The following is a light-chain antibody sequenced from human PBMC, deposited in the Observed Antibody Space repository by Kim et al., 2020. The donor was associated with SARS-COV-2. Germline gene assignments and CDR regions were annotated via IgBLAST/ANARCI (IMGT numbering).Light chain of an antibody. CDR3: SSYAGSNNYV. V-gene: IGLV2-8*01. Sequence: GQSVDIYCTGTSSDVGVYNYVSWYQQHPGEAPKLMFYDVSQRPSGGPDRFSCAKSGNTASLTVSGLQAEDEADYYCSSYAGSNNYVFGIGTKVTVL. CDR1: SSDVGVYNY. J-gene: IGLJ1*01. CDR2: DVS.